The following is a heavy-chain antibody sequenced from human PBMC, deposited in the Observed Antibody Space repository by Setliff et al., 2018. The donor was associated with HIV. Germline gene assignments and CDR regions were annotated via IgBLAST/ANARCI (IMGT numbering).Heavy chain of an antibody. J-gene: IGHJ4*02. CDR1: GGSISSDNW. CDR2: LSPSGTT. Sequence: SETLSLTCAVSGGSISSDNWWTWVRQPPGKGLEWIGELSPSGTTRSNPSLQSRVTISLDTSNNQFSLKLTSVTAADTAMYYCASFFVTTVTNQDYWGQGTPVTVSS. D-gene: IGHD4-17*01. V-gene: IGHV4-4*02. CDR3: ASFFVTTVTNQDY.